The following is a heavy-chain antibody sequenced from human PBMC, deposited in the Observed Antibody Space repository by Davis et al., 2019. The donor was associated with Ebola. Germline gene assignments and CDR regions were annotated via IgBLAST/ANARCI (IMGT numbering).Heavy chain of an antibody. Sequence: PGGSLRLSCAASGFTFSSYAIHWVRQAPGKRLDYVSSISSNGGRTYYANSVKGRFTISRDNSKNTVSLQMGSLRAEDMAVYYCARRITVDYYMDVWGKGTTVIVSS. CDR2: ISSNGGRT. J-gene: IGHJ6*03. CDR1: GFTFSSYA. D-gene: IGHD1-20*01. V-gene: IGHV3-64*01. CDR3: ARRITVDYYMDV.